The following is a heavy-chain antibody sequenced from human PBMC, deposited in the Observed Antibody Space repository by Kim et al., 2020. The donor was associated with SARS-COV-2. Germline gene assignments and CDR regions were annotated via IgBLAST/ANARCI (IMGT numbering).Heavy chain of an antibody. CDR3: ARHTGGYAYDS. Sequence: KKYYAEAVKGRFTISRDNSKNTLYLQMSSLRADDTAVYYGARHTGGYAYDSWGQGTRVTVSS. CDR2: KK. D-gene: IGHD5-12*01. V-gene: IGHV3-33*01. J-gene: IGHJ4*02.